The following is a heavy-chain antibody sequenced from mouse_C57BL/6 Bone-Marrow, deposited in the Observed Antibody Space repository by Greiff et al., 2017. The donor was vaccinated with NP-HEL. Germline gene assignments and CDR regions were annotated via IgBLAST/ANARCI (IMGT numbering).Heavy chain of an antibody. J-gene: IGHJ2*01. V-gene: IGHV3-6*01. D-gene: IGHD1-1*01. Sequence: ESGPGLVKPSQSLSLTCSVTGYSITSGYYWNWIRQFPGNKLEWMGYISYDGSNNYNPSLKNRISITRDTSKNQFFLKLNSVTTEDTATYYCARDYYGSSLYYFDYWGQGTTLTVSS. CDR2: ISYDGSN. CDR3: ARDYYGSSLYYFDY. CDR1: GYSITSGYY.